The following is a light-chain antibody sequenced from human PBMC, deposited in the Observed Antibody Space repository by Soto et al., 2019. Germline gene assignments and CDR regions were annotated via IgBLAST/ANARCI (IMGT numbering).Light chain of an antibody. Sequence: EIVLTQSPATLSLSPGERATLSCRASQRVSSYLAWYQQKPGQAPSLLIYDTSKRATGIPARFSGSGSGTDFTLTISSLEPEDFAVYYCQQRTTWPRSFTFGPGTKVDIK. CDR1: QRVSSY. CDR2: DTS. J-gene: IGKJ3*01. V-gene: IGKV3-11*01. CDR3: QQRTTWPRSFT.